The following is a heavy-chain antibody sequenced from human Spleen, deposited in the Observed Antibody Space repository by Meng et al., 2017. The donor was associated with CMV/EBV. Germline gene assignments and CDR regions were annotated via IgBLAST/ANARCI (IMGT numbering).Heavy chain of an antibody. Sequence: SVKVSCKASGGTFSSYAISWVRQAPGQGLEWMGGIITILGIANYAQKFQGRVTITADKSTSTAYMELSGLRSEDTAVYYCARDDYPNPYGMDVWGQGTTVTVSS. V-gene: IGHV1-69*10. J-gene: IGHJ6*02. CDR2: IITILGIA. D-gene: IGHD3-16*01. CDR1: GGTFSSYA. CDR3: ARDDYPNPYGMDV.